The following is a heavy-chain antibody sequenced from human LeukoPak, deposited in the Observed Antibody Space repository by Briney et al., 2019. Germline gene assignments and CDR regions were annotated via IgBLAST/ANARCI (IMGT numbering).Heavy chain of an antibody. CDR2: MNPNSGST. V-gene: IGHV1-8*03. J-gene: IGHJ2*01. CDR1: GYTFTSYD. Sequence: ASVKVSCKASGYTFTSYDINWVRQATGQGLEWMGWMNPNSGSTGYAQKFQGRVTITRNTSISTAYMELSSLRSEDTAVYYCARLYGGNSHWYFDLWGRGTLVTVSS. CDR3: ARLYGGNSHWYFDL. D-gene: IGHD4-23*01.